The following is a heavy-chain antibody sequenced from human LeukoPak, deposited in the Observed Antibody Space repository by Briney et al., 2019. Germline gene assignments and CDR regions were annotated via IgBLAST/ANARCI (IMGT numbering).Heavy chain of an antibody. D-gene: IGHD3-22*01. V-gene: IGHV3-48*03. CDR3: AKEKRITMIVVVRGFDY. J-gene: IGHJ4*02. CDR1: GFTFSSYE. CDR2: ISSSGSTI. Sequence: GGSLRLSCAASGFTFSSYEMNWVRQAPGKGLEWVSYISSSGSTIYYADSVKGRFTISRDNSKNTLYLQMNSLRAEDTAVYYCAKEKRITMIVVVRGFDYWGQGTLVTVSS.